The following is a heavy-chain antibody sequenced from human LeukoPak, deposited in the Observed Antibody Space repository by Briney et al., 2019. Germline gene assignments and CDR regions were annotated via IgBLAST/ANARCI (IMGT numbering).Heavy chain of an antibody. V-gene: IGHV1-69*06. CDR1: GGTFSSYG. D-gene: IGHD5-12*01. J-gene: IGHJ4*02. CDR2: IIPMFDSA. Sequence: SVKVSCKASGGTFSSYGVAWVRQAPGQGLEWMGGIIPMFDSANYAQSLQGRVTLTADKSTGTAYMELRSLRSEDTGVYYCARVGDIVAGHFDYWGQGTLVTVSS. CDR3: ARVGDIVAGHFDY.